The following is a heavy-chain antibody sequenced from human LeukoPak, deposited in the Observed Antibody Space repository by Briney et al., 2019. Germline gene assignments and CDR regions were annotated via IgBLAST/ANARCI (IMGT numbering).Heavy chain of an antibody. Sequence: SETLSLTCTVSGGSISSYYWSWIRQPPGKGLEWIGYIYYSGSTNYNPSLKSRVTISVDTSKNQFSLKLSSVTAADTAVYYCANYYDFWGHIWGQGTMVTVSS. D-gene: IGHD3-3*01. CDR3: ANYYDFWGHI. J-gene: IGHJ3*02. CDR1: GGSISSYY. CDR2: IYYSGST. V-gene: IGHV4-59*12.